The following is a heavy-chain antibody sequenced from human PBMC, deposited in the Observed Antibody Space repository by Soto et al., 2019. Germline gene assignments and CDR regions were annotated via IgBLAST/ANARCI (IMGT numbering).Heavy chain of an antibody. CDR2: IYHSGST. Sequence: SETLSLTCAVSGGSISSGGYSWSWIRQPPGKGLEWIGYIYHSGSTYYNPSLKSRVTISVDRSKNQFSLKLSSVTAADTAVYYCARVGRRITFGGVIVGDDAFDIWGQGTMVTVSS. CDR3: ARVGRRITFGGVIVGDDAFDI. V-gene: IGHV4-30-2*01. D-gene: IGHD3-16*02. CDR1: GGSISSGGYS. J-gene: IGHJ3*02.